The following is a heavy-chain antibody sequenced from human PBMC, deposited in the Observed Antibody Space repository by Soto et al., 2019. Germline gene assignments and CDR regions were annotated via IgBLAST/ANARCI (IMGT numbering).Heavy chain of an antibody. V-gene: IGHV4-39*02. Sequence: SETLSLTCTVSGVSINSNNYYWAWIRQPPGKVLAWIASIHYDGITYYNPSLKSRVSISVDTSKNHFPLKLSSATAADTAVYYCAKVVVAATRHTDFDSWGQGTLVTVSS. CDR3: AKVVVAATRHTDFDS. D-gene: IGHD2-15*01. CDR2: IHYDGIT. J-gene: IGHJ4*02. CDR1: GVSINSNNYY.